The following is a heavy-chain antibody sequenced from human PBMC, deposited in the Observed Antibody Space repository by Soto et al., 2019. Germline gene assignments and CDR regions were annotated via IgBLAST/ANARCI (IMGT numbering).Heavy chain of an antibody. V-gene: IGHV3-48*02. CDR3: ARVPRMTTVTTIFVPVYDY. CDR1: GFTFSSYS. J-gene: IGHJ4*02. D-gene: IGHD4-4*01. Sequence: PGGSLRLSCAASGFTFSSYSMNWVRQAPGKGLEWVSYISSSSSTIYYADSVKGRFTISRDNAKNSLYLQMNSLRDEDTAVYYCARVPRMTTVTTIFVPVYDYWGQGTLVTVPQ. CDR2: ISSSSSTI.